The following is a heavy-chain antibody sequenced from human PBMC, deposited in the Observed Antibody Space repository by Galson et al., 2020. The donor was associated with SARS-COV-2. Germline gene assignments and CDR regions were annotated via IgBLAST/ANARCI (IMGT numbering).Heavy chain of an antibody. V-gene: IGHV4-39*07. D-gene: IGHD4-4*01. CDR2: IYYSGST. CDR1: GGSISSSSYY. J-gene: IGHJ4*02. CDR3: ARDLGDDYSNYGGPFDY. Sequence: SETLSLTCTVSGGSISSSSYYWGWIRQPPGKGLEWIGSIYYSGSTYYNPSLKSRVTISVDTSKNQFSLKLSSVTAADTAVYYCARDLGDDYSNYGGPFDYWGQATLVTVSS.